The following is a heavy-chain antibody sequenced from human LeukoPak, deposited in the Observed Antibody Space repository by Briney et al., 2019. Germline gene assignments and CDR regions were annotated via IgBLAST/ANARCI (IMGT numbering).Heavy chain of an antibody. Sequence: SETLSLTCGVYGGSFSGYYWSWIRQPPGKGLEWIGEINHSGSTNYNPSLKSRVTISVDTSKNQFSLKLSSVTAADTAVYYCASLMTTVTTSGDYWGQGTLVTVSS. J-gene: IGHJ4*02. CDR2: INHSGST. CDR3: ASLMTTVTTSGDY. CDR1: GGSFSGYY. V-gene: IGHV4-34*01. D-gene: IGHD4-17*01.